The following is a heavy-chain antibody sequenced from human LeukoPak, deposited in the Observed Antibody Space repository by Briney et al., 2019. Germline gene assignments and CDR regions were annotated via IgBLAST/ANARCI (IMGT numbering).Heavy chain of an antibody. D-gene: IGHD3-22*01. Sequence: ASVKVSCKASGGTFSSYAISWVRQAPGQGLKWMGRIIPILGIANYAQKFQGRVTITADKSTSTAYMELSSLRPEDTAVYYCASSITMIVVVRFDYWGQGTLVTVSS. CDR3: ASSITMIVVVRFDY. CDR1: GGTFSSYA. J-gene: IGHJ4*02. CDR2: IIPILGIA. V-gene: IGHV1-69*04.